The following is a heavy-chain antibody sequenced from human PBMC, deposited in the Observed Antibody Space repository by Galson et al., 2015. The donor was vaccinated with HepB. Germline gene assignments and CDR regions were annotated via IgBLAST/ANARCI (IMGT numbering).Heavy chain of an antibody. CDR1: GYSFTSYW. CDR3: ARWGGEDTSYSYCYGVDV. D-gene: IGHD3-16*01. J-gene: IGHJ6*02. CDR2: IYPGDSDT. V-gene: IGHV5-51*01. Sequence: QSGAEVKKPGESLKISCKGSGYSFTSYWIAWVRQMPGKGLEWMGIIYPGDSDTTYSPPFQGQVTISADKSISTAYLQWTSLKASDTAMYYCARWGGEDTSYSYCYGVDVWGQGTTVTVSS.